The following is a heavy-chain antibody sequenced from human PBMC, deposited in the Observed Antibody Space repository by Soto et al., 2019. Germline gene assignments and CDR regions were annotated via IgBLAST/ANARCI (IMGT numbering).Heavy chain of an antibody. Sequence: EVQLVESGGGLVKPGRSLRLSCAASGFALEDYAMYWVRQVPGKGLEWVSGISWNSDSICYGHSVKGRFTISRDNAKNVLYMEMKILRFEDTALYYCARGVYCSQSECYAGGGFEIWGQGTTVTVSS. CDR2: ISWNSDSI. D-gene: IGHD2-15*01. J-gene: IGHJ3*02. V-gene: IGHV3-9*01. CDR1: GFALEDYA. CDR3: ARGVYCSQSECYAGGGFEI.